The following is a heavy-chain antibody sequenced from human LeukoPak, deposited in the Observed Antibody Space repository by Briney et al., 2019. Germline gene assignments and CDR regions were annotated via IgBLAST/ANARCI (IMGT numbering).Heavy chain of an antibody. D-gene: IGHD1-26*01. CDR2: IIPIFGTA. CDR3: ARDLWELLPSGGS. CDR1: GGTSSSYA. V-gene: IGHV1-69*13. Sequence: GASVTVSCKASGGTSSSYAISWVRQAPRQGLEWMGGIIPIFGTANYAQKFQGRVTITADESTSTAYMEPSSLRSEDTAVYYCARDLWELLPSGGSWGQGTLVTVSS. J-gene: IGHJ5*02.